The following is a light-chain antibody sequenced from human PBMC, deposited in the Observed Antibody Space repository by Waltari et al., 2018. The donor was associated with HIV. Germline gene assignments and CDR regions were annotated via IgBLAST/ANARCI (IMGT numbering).Light chain of an antibody. CDR1: SSNIGSNT. CDR3: ATWDDSLSWV. Sequence: QSVLTQPPSASGTPGRRVTLSCPGSSSNIGSNTVNWYQQLPETAPKLLLYSNNQRPSGVPDRFSGSKSGTSASLAISGLQSEDEADYYCATWDDSLSWVFGGGTKLTVL. J-gene: IGLJ3*02. V-gene: IGLV1-44*01. CDR2: SNN.